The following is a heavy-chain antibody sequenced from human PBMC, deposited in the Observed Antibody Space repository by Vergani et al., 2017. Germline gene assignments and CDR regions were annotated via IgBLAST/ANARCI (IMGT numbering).Heavy chain of an antibody. CDR3: ASGKYYSDSTSHYRGRYFDV. CDR2: IYNSGNG. Sequence: QMQLQESGPGLVKASETLSLTCTVSGDSIISRSYYWGWIRQPPGKGLEWIGSIYNSGNGESSSSLKSRVTISADTSKNQFSLRLTSVTAADTAVYYCASGKYYSDSTSHYRGRYFDVGGRGTLVTVPS. J-gene: IGHJ2*01. CDR1: GDSIISRSYY. V-gene: IGHV4-39*01. D-gene: IGHD3-16*01.